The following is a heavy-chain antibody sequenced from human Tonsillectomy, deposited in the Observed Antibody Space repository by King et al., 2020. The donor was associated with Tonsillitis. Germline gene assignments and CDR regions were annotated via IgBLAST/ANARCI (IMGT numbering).Heavy chain of an antibody. CDR2: ISAYNGNT. CDR1: GYTFTSYG. V-gene: IGHV1-18*04. D-gene: IGHD3-3*01. Sequence: QVQLLESGAEVKKPGASVKVSCKASGYTFTSYGISWVRQAPGQGLEWMGWISAYNGNTNYAQKLQGRVTMTTDTSTSTGYMELRSLRSDDTAVYYCARDHGPEQTYYDFWSGYYHFDYWGQGTLVTVSS. CDR3: ARDHGPEQTYYDFWSGYYHFDY. J-gene: IGHJ4*02.